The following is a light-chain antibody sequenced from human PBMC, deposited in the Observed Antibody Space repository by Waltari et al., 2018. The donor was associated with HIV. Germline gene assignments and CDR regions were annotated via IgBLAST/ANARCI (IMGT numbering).Light chain of an antibody. CDR2: GNN. V-gene: IGLV1-44*01. Sequence: QPVMTQPPSASGTPGQRVIISCSANSPNIGGHSLSWYQHLPGATPTPLILGNNHRSSGVPDRFSGSKSATSAALAISGLRSVDEADYSCAAWDDSLDGPVFGGGTKLTVL. CDR3: AAWDDSLDGPV. CDR1: SPNIGGHS. J-gene: IGLJ2*01.